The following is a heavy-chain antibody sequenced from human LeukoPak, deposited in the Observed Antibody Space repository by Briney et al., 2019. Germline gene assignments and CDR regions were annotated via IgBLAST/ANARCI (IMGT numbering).Heavy chain of an antibody. CDR2: ISWNSGSM. J-gene: IGHJ6*03. V-gene: IGHV3-9*03. CDR3: AKGGVRGYYMDV. Sequence: PGRSLRLSCAASGFTFDDYAMHWVRQAPGKGLEWVSGISWNSGSMGYADSVKGRFTISRDNAKNSLYLQMNSLRAEDMALYYCAKGGVRGYYMDVWGKGTTVTVSS. D-gene: IGHD3-3*01. CDR1: GFTFDDYA.